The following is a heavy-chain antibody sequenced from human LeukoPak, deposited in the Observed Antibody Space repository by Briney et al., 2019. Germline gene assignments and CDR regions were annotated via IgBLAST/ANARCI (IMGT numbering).Heavy chain of an antibody. CDR1: GGSISSYY. Sequence: PSETLSLTCTVSGGSISSYYWSWIRQPPGKGLEGIGYLYYSGSTNYNPSLKSRVTISVDTSKNQFPLKLSSVTAADTAVYYCARDRYSYGSQLDYWGQGTLVTVSS. CDR2: LYYSGST. D-gene: IGHD5-18*01. J-gene: IGHJ4*02. CDR3: ARDRYSYGSQLDY. V-gene: IGHV4-59*01.